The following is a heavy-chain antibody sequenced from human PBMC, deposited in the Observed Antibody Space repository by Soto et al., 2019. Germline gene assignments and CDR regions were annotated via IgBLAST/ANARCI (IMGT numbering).Heavy chain of an antibody. J-gene: IGHJ6*02. D-gene: IGHD2-8*01. CDR1: GGSISNSSYY. Sequence: SETLSLTCTVSGGSISNSSYYWAWIRQPPGKGLEWIGTTYYTGRTYYNPSLKSRVTMSVDTPKNQFSLKLSSVTAADTAVYYCARWALTRTKGYYYGLDVWGQGTTVTVSS. CDR3: ARWALTRTKGYYYGLDV. V-gene: IGHV4-39*01. CDR2: TYYTGRT.